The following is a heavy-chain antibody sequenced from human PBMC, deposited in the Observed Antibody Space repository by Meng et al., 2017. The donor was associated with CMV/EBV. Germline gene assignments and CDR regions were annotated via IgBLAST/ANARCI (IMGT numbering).Heavy chain of an antibody. CDR3: ATYIGNYINWYFDL. Sequence: QVRLVQSGADVKTPGASVKVYCKASGYACTGYYVHWVRQAPGQGLEWMGWINPNSGGTNYAQKFQGRVTMTRDTSISTAYMELSRLRSDDTAVYYCATYIGNYINWYFDLWGRGTLVTVSS. D-gene: IGHD1-7*01. CDR2: INPNSGGT. V-gene: IGHV1-2*02. J-gene: IGHJ2*01. CDR1: GYACTGYY.